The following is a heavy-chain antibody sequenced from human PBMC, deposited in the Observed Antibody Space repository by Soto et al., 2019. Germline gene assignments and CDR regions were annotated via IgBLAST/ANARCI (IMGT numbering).Heavy chain of an antibody. Sequence: PGGSLRLSCAASGFTFSTYWMHWVRQAPGEGLVWVSRIKGDESSTSSADSVKSRFTISRDNAKNTLYLHMNSLRADDTAVYYCARGAFHNYYVDYWGQGTLVTVSS. V-gene: IGHV3-74*01. CDR1: GFTFSTYW. CDR3: ARGAFHNYYVDY. J-gene: IGHJ4*02. CDR2: IKGDESST. D-gene: IGHD3-3*02.